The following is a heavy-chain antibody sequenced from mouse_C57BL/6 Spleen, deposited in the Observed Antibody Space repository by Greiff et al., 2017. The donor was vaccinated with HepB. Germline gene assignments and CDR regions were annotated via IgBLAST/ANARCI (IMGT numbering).Heavy chain of an antibody. Sequence: QVQLQQSGAELVKPGASVKISCKASGYAFSSYWMNWVKQRPGKGLEWIGQIYPGDGDTNYNGKFKGKATLTEDKSSSTAYMQLSSLTSRDSAVYFFARGRSYDGYLYAMDYWGQGTSVTVSS. CDR3: ARGRSYDGYLYAMDY. V-gene: IGHV1-80*01. CDR1: GYAFSSYW. J-gene: IGHJ4*01. CDR2: IYPGDGDT. D-gene: IGHD2-3*01.